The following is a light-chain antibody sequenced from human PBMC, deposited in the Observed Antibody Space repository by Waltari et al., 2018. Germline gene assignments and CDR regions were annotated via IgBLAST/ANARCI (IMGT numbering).Light chain of an antibody. CDR1: SSDVGGYNY. J-gene: IGLJ2*01. CDR3: CSYAGSYTFI. Sequence: QSALTQPRSVSGSPGQSVTISCTGTSSDVGGYNYLPWYQQHPGKAPKLMIYVVRKRPSGVPDRFSGSKSGNTASLTISGLQADDEADYYCCSYAGSYTFIFGGGTELTVL. V-gene: IGLV2-11*01. CDR2: VVR.